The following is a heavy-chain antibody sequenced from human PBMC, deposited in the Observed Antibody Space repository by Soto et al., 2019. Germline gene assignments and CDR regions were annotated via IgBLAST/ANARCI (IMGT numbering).Heavy chain of an antibody. CDR2: IKSYTNGGTT. CDR3: TTDDPINKY. J-gene: IGHJ4*02. CDR1: GFTFSNAL. V-gene: IGHV3-15*01. Sequence: PXGSLILSWASSGFTFSNALMSLVLQAPGKGLEWVGRIKSYTNGGTTDYAAPVKGRFAISRDDSKNTLYLQMNSLKTEDAGVYYCTTDDPINKYWGQGTLVTVSS.